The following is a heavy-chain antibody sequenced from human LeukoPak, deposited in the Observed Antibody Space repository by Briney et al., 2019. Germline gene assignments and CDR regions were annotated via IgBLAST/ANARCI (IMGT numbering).Heavy chain of an antibody. CDR2: ISYDGSNK. CDR3: AKVKSGSYRGGDFDY. V-gene: IGHV3-30*18. J-gene: IGHJ4*02. D-gene: IGHD3-16*02. CDR1: GFTFSSYG. Sequence: GGSLRLSCAASGFTFSSYGMHWVRQAPGKGLEWVAVISYDGSNKYYADSVKGRFTISRDNSKNTLYLQMNSLRAEDTAVYYCAKVKSGSYRGGDFDYWGQGTLATVSS.